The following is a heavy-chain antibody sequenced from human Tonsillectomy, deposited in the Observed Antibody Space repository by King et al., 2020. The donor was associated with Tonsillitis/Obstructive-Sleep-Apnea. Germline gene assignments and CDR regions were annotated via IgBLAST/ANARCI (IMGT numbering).Heavy chain of an antibody. V-gene: IGHV4-34*12. J-gene: IGHJ3*02. D-gene: IGHD4-17*01. Sequence: VQLQQWGAGLLRPSETLSLTCAVYGGSFSGYYWTWIRQSPGKTLEWIWEVFRRGDTNYNPSLKSRLTISLDTSRNQFSLKLSSVIAADTALYYCARATAPIGRAFDIWGQGTVVTVSS. CDR2: VFRRGDT. CDR3: ARATAPIGRAFDI. CDR1: GGSFSGYY.